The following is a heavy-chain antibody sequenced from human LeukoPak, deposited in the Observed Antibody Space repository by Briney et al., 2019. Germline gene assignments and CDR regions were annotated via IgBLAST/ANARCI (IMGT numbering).Heavy chain of an antibody. CDR3: ARESIAAAGLLDY. V-gene: IGHV3-21*01. D-gene: IGHD6-13*01. CDR2: ISSSSSYI. Sequence: GGSLSLSCAASGFTFSSYSVNWVRQAPGKGLEWVSSISSSSSYIYYADSVKGRFTISRDNAKNSLYLQMNSLRAEDTAVYYCARESIAAAGLLDYWGQGTLVTVSS. J-gene: IGHJ4*02. CDR1: GFTFSSYS.